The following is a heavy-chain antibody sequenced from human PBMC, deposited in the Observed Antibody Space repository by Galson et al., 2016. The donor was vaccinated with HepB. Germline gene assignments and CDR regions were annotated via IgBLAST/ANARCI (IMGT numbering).Heavy chain of an antibody. D-gene: IGHD3-9*01. CDR2: TYYGSKWYN. CDR3: ARERLRYFDWLRNSYYYYGMDV. CDR1: GDSVSSNSAA. Sequence: CAISGDSVSSNSAAWNWIRQSPSRGLEWLGRTYYGSKWYNDYAVSVESRITINPDTSKNQVSLQLNSVTPEDTAVYYCARERLRYFDWLRNSYYYYGMDVWGQGTTVTVSS. V-gene: IGHV6-1*01. J-gene: IGHJ6*02.